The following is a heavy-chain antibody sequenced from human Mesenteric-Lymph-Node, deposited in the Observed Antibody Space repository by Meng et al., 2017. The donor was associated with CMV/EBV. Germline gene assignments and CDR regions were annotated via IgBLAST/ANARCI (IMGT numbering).Heavy chain of an antibody. D-gene: IGHD6-13*01. V-gene: IGHV1-2*02. J-gene: IGHJ4*02. Sequence: ASVKVSCKASGYTFTGYYMHWVRQAPGQGLEWMGWINPNTGGTDYAQKFQGRATTTRDTSSSTVHMELNGLTSDDTAIYYCARDRGSRWYGASDYWGQGTLVTVSS. CDR2: INPNTGGT. CDR1: GYTFTGYY. CDR3: ARDRGSRWYGASDY.